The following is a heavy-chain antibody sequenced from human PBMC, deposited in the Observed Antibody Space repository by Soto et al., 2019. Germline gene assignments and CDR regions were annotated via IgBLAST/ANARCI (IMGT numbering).Heavy chain of an antibody. Sequence: EVQLVESGGGLVQPGGSLKLSCAAAGFTCSSFWMNWVRQAPGKGLEWVANIKGDGSEKYYVDSVKGRFTISRDNAKNYLYLEMNSLRAEDTAVYYCAAGFPPDYWGQGILVTVSS. J-gene: IGHJ4*02. D-gene: IGHD3-10*01. V-gene: IGHV3-7*01. CDR1: GFTCSSFW. CDR3: AAGFPPDY. CDR2: IKGDGSEK.